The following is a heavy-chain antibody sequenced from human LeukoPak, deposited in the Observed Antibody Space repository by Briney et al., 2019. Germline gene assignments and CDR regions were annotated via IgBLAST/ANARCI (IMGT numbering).Heavy chain of an antibody. CDR2: FSGSGGST. CDR3: ARDDYYGSGSHYYFDY. J-gene: IGHJ4*02. Sequence: GGSLRLSCVASGFTFSNYAMNWVRQAPGKGLEWVSAFSGSGGSTYYADSVKGRFTISRDTSKNTLFLQMNSLRAEDTAVYYCARDDYYGSGSHYYFDYWGQGTLVTVSS. D-gene: IGHD3-10*01. V-gene: IGHV3-23*01. CDR1: GFTFSNYA.